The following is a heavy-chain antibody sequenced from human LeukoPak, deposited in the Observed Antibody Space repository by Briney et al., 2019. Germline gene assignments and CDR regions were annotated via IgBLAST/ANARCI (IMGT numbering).Heavy chain of an antibody. D-gene: IGHD3-3*01. CDR3: ARELYDFWSDAQPYWYFDL. Sequence: SVKVSCKASGGIFSSYAISWVRQAPGQGLEWMGGIIPIFGTANYAQKFQGRVTITADESTSTAYMELSSLRSEDTAVYYCARELYDFWSDAQPYWYFDLWGRGTLVTVSS. CDR1: GGIFSSYA. V-gene: IGHV1-69*01. J-gene: IGHJ2*01. CDR2: IIPIFGTA.